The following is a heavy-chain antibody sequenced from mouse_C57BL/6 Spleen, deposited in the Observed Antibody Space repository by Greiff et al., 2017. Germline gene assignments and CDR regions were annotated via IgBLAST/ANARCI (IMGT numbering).Heavy chain of an antibody. CDR1: GYAFSSYW. J-gene: IGHJ4*01. D-gene: IGHD3-2*02. V-gene: IGHV1-80*01. CDR3: ARSAQAFLDY. Sequence: VQLQQSGAELVKPGASVKISCKASGYAFSSYWMNWVKQRPGKGLEWIGQIYPGDGDTNYNGKFKGKATLTADKSASTAYMQLSSLTSVDATVYFCARSAQAFLDYWGQGTSVTVSS. CDR2: IYPGDGDT.